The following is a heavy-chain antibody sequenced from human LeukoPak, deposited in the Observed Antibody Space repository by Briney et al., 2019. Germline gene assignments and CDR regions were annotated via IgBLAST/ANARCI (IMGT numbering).Heavy chain of an antibody. CDR3: AKGSGSGWYGWFAP. J-gene: IGHJ5*02. Sequence: GGSLGLSCAASGFTFSSYAMTWVRQAPGKGLEWGSSIDASGGSTYYSDSVKGRFTISRDNSKNTFFLQMNTLGAADTAVCYCAKGSGSGWYGWFAPWGQGTLVTVSS. V-gene: IGHV3-23*01. CDR2: IDASGGST. D-gene: IGHD6-19*01. CDR1: GFTFSSYA.